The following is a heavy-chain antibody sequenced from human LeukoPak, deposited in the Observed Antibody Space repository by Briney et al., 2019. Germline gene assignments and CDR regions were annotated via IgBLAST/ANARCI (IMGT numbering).Heavy chain of an antibody. J-gene: IGHJ4*02. CDR1: GFTFNNYA. V-gene: IGHV3-23*01. D-gene: IGHD4-23*01. CDR2: ISGSGGT. Sequence: GRSLRLSCAASGFTFNNYAMSWVRQAPGKGLEWVSAISGSGGTYYADSVKGRFIISRDNSANTLYLQMNSLRAEDTAIYYCAKHPSVGNFEYWGQGTLVTVSS. CDR3: AKHPSVGNFEY.